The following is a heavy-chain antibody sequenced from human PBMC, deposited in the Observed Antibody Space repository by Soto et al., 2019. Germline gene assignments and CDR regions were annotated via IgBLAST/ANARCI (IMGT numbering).Heavy chain of an antibody. V-gene: IGHV3-23*04. CDR2: FRGSGDDGTT. Sequence: VQLVESGGGLVEPGGSLRLSCTASGFTFSDHYMSWIRQAPGKGLEWVSGFRGSGDDGTTYYADSVKGRFTISRDNSKNMLVLQMNSLRAEDTAIYYCAKKVNSGSGSQYFDYWGQGTLVTVSS. CDR1: GFTFSDHY. J-gene: IGHJ4*02. CDR3: AKKVNSGSGSQYFDY. D-gene: IGHD3-10*01.